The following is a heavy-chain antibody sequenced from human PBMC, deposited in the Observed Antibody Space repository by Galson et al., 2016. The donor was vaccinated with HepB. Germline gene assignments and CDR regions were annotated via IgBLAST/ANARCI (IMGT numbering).Heavy chain of an antibody. D-gene: IGHD3-3*01. V-gene: IGHV3-23*01. CDR1: GFTFRSYA. CDR2: ISGSGGST. J-gene: IGHJ4*02. Sequence: SLRLSCAASGFTFRSYAMSWVRQAAGKGLELVSSISGSGGSTYYADSVRGRFTISRDNSKNTLYMQMNGLRAEDTAVYYCAKDPGPGHYDFCSGYYPFDYWGQGTLVTVSS. CDR3: AKDPGPGHYDFCSGYYPFDY.